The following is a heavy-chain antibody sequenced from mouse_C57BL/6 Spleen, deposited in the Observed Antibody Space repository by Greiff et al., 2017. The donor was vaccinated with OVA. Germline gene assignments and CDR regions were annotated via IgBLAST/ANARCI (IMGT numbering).Heavy chain of an antibody. CDR1: GYAFSSSW. V-gene: IGHV1-82*01. D-gene: IGHD3-2*02. CDR2: IYPGDGDT. CDR3: ARTAQATYGAMDY. Sequence: QVQLQQSGPELVKPGASVKISCKASGYAFSSSWMNWVKQRPGKGLEWIGRIYPGDGDTNYNGKFKGKATLTADKSSSTAYMQLSSLTSEDSAVYVCARTAQATYGAMDYWGQGTSVTVSS. J-gene: IGHJ4*01.